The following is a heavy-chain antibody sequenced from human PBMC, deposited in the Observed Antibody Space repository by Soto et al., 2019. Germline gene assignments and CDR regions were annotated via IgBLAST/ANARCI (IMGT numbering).Heavy chain of an antibody. CDR3: ARVGVDTAMAGGMDV. Sequence: EVQLVQSGAEVKKPGESLRISCKGSGYSFTSYWISWVRQMPGKGLEWMGRIDPSDSYTNYSPSFQGHVTISADKSISTAYLQWSSLKASDTAMYYCARVGVDTAMAGGMDVWGQGTTVTVSS. CDR1: GYSFTSYW. CDR2: IDPSDSYT. V-gene: IGHV5-10-1*03. D-gene: IGHD5-18*01. J-gene: IGHJ6*02.